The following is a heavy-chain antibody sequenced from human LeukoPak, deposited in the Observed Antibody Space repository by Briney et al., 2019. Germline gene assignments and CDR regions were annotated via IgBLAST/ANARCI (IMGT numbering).Heavy chain of an antibody. Sequence: QTGGSLRLSCAASGFTSSSYEMNWVRQAPGKGLEWVSYISSSGSTIYYADSVKGRFTISRDNAKNSLYLQMNSLRAEDTAVYYCASESITMVRGVIIERSPFDYWGQGTLVTVSS. D-gene: IGHD3-10*01. V-gene: IGHV3-48*03. CDR1: GFTSSSYE. CDR2: ISSSGSTI. J-gene: IGHJ4*02. CDR3: ASESITMVRGVIIERSPFDY.